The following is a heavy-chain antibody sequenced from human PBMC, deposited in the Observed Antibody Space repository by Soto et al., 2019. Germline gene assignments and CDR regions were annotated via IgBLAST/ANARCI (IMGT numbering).Heavy chain of an antibody. CDR1: GYTFTNYG. D-gene: IGHD3-9*01. CDR3: ARSPADTGNSWLDP. V-gene: IGHV1-18*04. Sequence: ASVKVSCKASGYTFTNYGITWVRQAPGEGLEWMGWISAYNGHTNYAQKVQGRVTMTTDTSTRTAYMELRSLRSDDTAVFYCARSPADTGNSWLDPWGQGTLVTVSS. J-gene: IGHJ5*02. CDR2: ISAYNGHT.